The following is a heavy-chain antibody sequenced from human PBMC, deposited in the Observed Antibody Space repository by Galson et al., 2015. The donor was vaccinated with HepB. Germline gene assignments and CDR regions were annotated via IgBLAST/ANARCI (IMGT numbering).Heavy chain of an antibody. CDR3: ARDDPVNSGSMNAPYYYYHMDV. J-gene: IGHJ6*03. CDR1: GTTFSSFSNFA. CDR2: IIPIFGTP. V-gene: IGHV1-69*06. Sequence: SCKASGTTFSSFSNFAISWVRQAPGQGLEWMGGIIPIFGTPKYAQKFQGRITITADKSTATAYMELNSLRSEDTAVYYCARDDPVNSGSMNAPYYYYHMDVWGKGTTVTVSS. D-gene: IGHD1-26*01.